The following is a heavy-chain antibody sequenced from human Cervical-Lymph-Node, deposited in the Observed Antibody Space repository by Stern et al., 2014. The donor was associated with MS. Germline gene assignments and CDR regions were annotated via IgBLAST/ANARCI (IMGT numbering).Heavy chain of an antibody. J-gene: IGHJ4*02. CDR3: ARDAAPSSGTSQGSLYFDY. V-gene: IGHV5-51*01. D-gene: IGHD3-22*01. Sequence: QLVQSGAEVKKPGESLRISCKASGYKFASFWIGWVRQMHGEGLEWEGIAYPGDSDTRYSPSFQGQVTISVDKSIDTAYLQWSSLKASDTAIYYCARDAAPSSGTSQGSLYFDYWGRGTQVTVSS. CDR1: GYKFASFW. CDR2: AYPGDSDT.